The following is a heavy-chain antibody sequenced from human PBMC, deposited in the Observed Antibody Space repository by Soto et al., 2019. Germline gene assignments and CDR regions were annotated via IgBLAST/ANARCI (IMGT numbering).Heavy chain of an antibody. CDR2: IKSKTDGGTT. V-gene: IGHV3-15*07. CDR3: TSDWPDNGTERRRYYYYYGMDV. CDR1: GFTFSNAW. J-gene: IGHJ6*02. Sequence: GGSLRLSCAASGFTFSNAWMNWVRQAPGKGLEWVGRIKSKTDGGTTDYAAPVKGRFTISRGDSKNTLYLKMNSLKTEDTAVYYCTSDWPDNGTERRRYYYYYGMDVWGQGTTVTVSS. D-gene: IGHD1-1*01.